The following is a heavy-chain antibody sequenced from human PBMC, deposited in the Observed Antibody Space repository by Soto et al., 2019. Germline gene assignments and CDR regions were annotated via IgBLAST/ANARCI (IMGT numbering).Heavy chain of an antibody. J-gene: IGHJ5*02. CDR2: IYATGTT. D-gene: IGHD1-1*01. CDR1: GASISGFY. V-gene: IGHV4-4*07. Sequence: SETLSLTCTVSGASISGFYWSWIRKSAGKGLEWIGRIYATGTTDYNPSLKSRVMMSVDTSKKQFSLKLMSVTAADTAVYYCVRDGTKTLRDWFDPWGQGISVTVSS. CDR3: VRDGTKTLRDWFDP.